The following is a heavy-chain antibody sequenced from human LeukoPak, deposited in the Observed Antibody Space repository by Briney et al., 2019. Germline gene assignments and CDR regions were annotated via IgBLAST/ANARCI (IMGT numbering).Heavy chain of an antibody. D-gene: IGHD6-6*01. J-gene: IGHJ6*02. CDR2: VSYDGSNK. Sequence: GGSLRLSCAASRFIFSNYGMHWVRQAPGKGLEWVAVVSYDGSNKYYADSVKGRFTISRDNSKNTLYLQMNRLRAEDTAVYYCAKVSVYSSSSLHYYYYYGMDVWGQGTTVTVSS. V-gene: IGHV3-30*18. CDR1: RFIFSNYG. CDR3: AKVSVYSSSSLHYYYYYGMDV.